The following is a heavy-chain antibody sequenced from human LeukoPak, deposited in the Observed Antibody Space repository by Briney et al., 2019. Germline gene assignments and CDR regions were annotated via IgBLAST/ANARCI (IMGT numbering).Heavy chain of an antibody. V-gene: IGHV3-23*01. D-gene: IGHD4-23*01. Sequence: GGSLRLSCAASGFTFSSYAMRWVRQAPGKGLEWVSAISGSGGSTYYADSVKGRFTISRDNSKNTLYLQMNSLRAEDTAVYYCAKACNTTTVVTPFDYWGQGTLVTVSS. CDR2: ISGSGGST. CDR1: GFTFSSYA. CDR3: AKACNTTTVVTPFDY. J-gene: IGHJ4*02.